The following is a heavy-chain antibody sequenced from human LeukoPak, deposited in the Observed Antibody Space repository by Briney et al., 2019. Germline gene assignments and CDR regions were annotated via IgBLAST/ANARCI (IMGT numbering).Heavy chain of an antibody. V-gene: IGHV4-59*01. CDR2: IYYRGSA. Sequence: SETLSLTCTVSGGSISTYYWSWIRQPPGKGLEWIGYIYYRGSANYNPSLKSRLTISVDTSKNQLSLKLTSVTAADTAMYYCARAGDYYSSGSYLGYWGQGTLVTVSS. CDR3: ARAGDYYSSGSYLGY. D-gene: IGHD3-10*01. J-gene: IGHJ4*02. CDR1: GGSISTYY.